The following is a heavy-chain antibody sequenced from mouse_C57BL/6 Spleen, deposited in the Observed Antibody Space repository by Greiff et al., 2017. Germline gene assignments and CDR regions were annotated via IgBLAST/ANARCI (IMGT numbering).Heavy chain of an antibody. CDR1: GYAFTNYL. V-gene: IGHV1-54*01. J-gene: IGHJ3*01. CDR3: ASSSYYRFAY. Sequence: VQLQQSGAELVRPGTSVKVSCKASGYAFTNYLIEWVKQRPGQGLEWIGVINPGSGGTNYNEKFKGKATLTAAKSSSTAYMQLSSLASEDSAVYFCASSSYYRFAYWGQGTLGTVSA. CDR2: INPGSGGT. D-gene: IGHD2-1*01.